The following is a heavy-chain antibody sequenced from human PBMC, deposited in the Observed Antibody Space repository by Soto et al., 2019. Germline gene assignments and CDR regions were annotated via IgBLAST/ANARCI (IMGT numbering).Heavy chain of an antibody. J-gene: IGHJ4*02. CDR1: GFTFNNYT. CDR3: ARELNYYDSSGYHSTEGAH. Sequence: GGSLRLSCAASGFTFNNYTMNWVRQAPGKGLEWVSSISSSSSYIYYADSVKGRFTISRDNAKNSLYLQINSLRAEDTAVYYCARELNYYDSSGYHSTEGAHWGQGTLVTVSS. D-gene: IGHD3-22*01. V-gene: IGHV3-21*01. CDR2: ISSSSSYI.